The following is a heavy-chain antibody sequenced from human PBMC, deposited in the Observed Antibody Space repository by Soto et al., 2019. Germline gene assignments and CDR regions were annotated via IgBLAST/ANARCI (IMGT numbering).Heavy chain of an antibody. V-gene: IGHV1-18*01. CDR1: GYTFTSYG. J-gene: IGHJ4*02. CDR3: ARAGGPSSSWYFLRLGYFDY. D-gene: IGHD6-13*01. Sequence: QVQLVQSGAEVKKPGASVKVSCKASGYTFTSYGISWVRQAPGQGLEWMGWISAYNGNTNYAQKLQGRVTMTTDTATSTAYMELRSLRSDDTAVYYCARAGGPSSSWYFLRLGYFDYWGQGTLVTVSS. CDR2: ISAYNGNT.